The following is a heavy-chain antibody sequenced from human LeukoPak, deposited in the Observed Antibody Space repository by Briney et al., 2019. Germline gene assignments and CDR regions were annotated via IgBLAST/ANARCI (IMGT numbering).Heavy chain of an antibody. CDR1: GFTFSGSA. Sequence: GGSLRLSCAASGFTFSGSAMHWVRRASGKGLEWVGRIRSKANNYETTYAPSAKGRFAISRDDSKNTAYLQMNGLKTEDTAMYYCTRPNYGDYADDYWGQGTLVTVSS. D-gene: IGHD4-17*01. CDR2: IRSKANNYET. V-gene: IGHV3-73*01. J-gene: IGHJ4*02. CDR3: TRPNYGDYADDY.